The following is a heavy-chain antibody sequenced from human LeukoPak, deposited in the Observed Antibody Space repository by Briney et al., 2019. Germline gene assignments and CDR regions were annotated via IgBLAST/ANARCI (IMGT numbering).Heavy chain of an antibody. J-gene: IGHJ4*02. CDR3: ARAAPITMIVVVTWGGKYYFDY. Sequence: ASVKVSCKASGYTFTSYGISWVRQAPGQGLEWMGWISAYNGNTNYAQKFQGRVTMTRDTSISTAYMELSRLRSDDTAVYYCARAAPITMIVVVTWGGKYYFDYWGQGTLVTVSS. V-gene: IGHV1-18*01. D-gene: IGHD3-22*01. CDR1: GYTFTSYG. CDR2: ISAYNGNT.